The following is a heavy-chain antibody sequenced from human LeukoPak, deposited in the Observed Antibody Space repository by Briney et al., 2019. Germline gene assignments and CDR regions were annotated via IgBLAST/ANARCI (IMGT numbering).Heavy chain of an antibody. V-gene: IGHV3-53*01. J-gene: IGHJ4*02. D-gene: IGHD5-24*01. CDR1: GFTVSDNY. Sequence: PGGSLRLSCAVSGFTVSDNYMSWVRQAPGKGLEWVSLIYSGDTTLYADSVKGRFTISRDISKNTVYLQMNSLSAEDAAVYYCVKDDGWVQYANWGQGTLVTVSS. CDR2: IYSGDTT. CDR3: VKDDGWVQYAN.